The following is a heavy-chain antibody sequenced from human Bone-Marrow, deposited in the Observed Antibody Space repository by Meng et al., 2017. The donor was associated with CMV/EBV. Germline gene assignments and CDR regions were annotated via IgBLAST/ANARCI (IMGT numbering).Heavy chain of an antibody. Sequence: GESLKISCAASGFRLRDYWMHWVRQVPGKGPVWVSRISNDGSGTNYADHVKGRFTISRDNAKNTLYLQMDSLTDADTGLNYCVREKGILHYFHGMDVWGQGTTVTVSS. D-gene: IGHD2-21*01. J-gene: IGHJ6*02. CDR2: ISNDGSGT. CDR3: VREKGILHYFHGMDV. CDR1: GFRLRDYW. V-gene: IGHV3-74*01.